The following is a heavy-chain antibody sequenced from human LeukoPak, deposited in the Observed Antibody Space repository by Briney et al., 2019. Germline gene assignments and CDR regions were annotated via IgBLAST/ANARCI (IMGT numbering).Heavy chain of an antibody. D-gene: IGHD4-11*01. CDR1: VFTVSSNY. CDR2: LYSGGST. CDR3: AGSSTVTTDYYYYGMDV. Sequence: PGGSLRLSCAASVFTVSSNYMSWVREAPGRGLEWVSVLYSGGSTYYADSVKGRFTISRDNSKNTLYLQMNRLRAEDTAVYYCAGSSTVTTDYYYYGMDVGGQGTTVTVS. J-gene: IGHJ6*02. V-gene: IGHV3-53*01.